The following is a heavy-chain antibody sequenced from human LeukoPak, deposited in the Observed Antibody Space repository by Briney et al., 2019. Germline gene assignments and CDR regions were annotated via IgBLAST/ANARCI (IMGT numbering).Heavy chain of an antibody. Sequence: GGSLRLSCAASGFTVSSNYMSWVRQAPGKGLEWVSVIYSGGSTYYADSVKGRFTISRDNSKNTLYLQMNSLRAEDTAVYYCAREWDGGYYFDYWGQGTLVTVSS. D-gene: IGHD1-26*01. CDR2: IYSGGST. CDR3: AREWDGGYYFDY. V-gene: IGHV3-53*01. J-gene: IGHJ4*02. CDR1: GFTVSSNY.